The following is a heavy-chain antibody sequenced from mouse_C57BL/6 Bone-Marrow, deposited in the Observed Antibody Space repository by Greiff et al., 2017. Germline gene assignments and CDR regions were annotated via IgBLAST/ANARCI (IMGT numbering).Heavy chain of an antibody. CDR3: AKGIYYGILYYFDY. V-gene: IGHV1-39*01. D-gene: IGHD2-1*01. CDR2: INPNYGTA. CDR1: GYSFTDYN. Sequence: EVQLQQSGPELVKPGASVKISCKASGYSFTDYNMNWVKQSNGKSLEWIGVINPNYGTASYNQKFKGKATLTVDQSSSTAYMQLKSLTSEDSAVYDCAKGIYYGILYYFDYWGQGTTLTVSS. J-gene: IGHJ2*01.